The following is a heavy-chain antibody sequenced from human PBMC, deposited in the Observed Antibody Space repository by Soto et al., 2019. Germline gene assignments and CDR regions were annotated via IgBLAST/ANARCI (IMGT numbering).Heavy chain of an antibody. V-gene: IGHV1-2*04. J-gene: IGHJ6*02. Sequence: QVQLVQSGAEVKKPGASVKVSCKASGYTFTGYYMHWVRQAPGQGLEWMGWINPNSGGTNYAQKFKGWVTMTRDTAISTAYMELSRLRSDDTAVYYCARDRLEMATITAYYYGMDVWGQGTTVTVSS. CDR2: INPNSGGT. D-gene: IGHD5-12*01. CDR1: GYTFTGYY. CDR3: ARDRLEMATITAYYYGMDV.